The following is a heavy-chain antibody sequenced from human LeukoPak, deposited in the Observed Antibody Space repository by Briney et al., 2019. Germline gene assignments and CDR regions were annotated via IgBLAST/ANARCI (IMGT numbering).Heavy chain of an antibody. Sequence: SETLSLTCAVYGGSFSGYYWSWIRQPPGKGLEWIGYIYYSGSTNYNPSLKSRVTISVDTSKNQFSLKLSSVTAADTAVYYCAGVPAAILAFDIWGQGTMVTVSS. CDR2: IYYSGST. CDR1: GGSFSGYY. V-gene: IGHV4-59*01. D-gene: IGHD2-2*01. CDR3: AGVPAAILAFDI. J-gene: IGHJ3*02.